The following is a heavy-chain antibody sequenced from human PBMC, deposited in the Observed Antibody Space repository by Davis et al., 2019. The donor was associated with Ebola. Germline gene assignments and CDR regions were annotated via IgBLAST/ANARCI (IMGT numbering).Heavy chain of an antibody. CDR3: TRGRHSEPTYDDY. CDR2: INSDGSST. CDR1: GFTFSSYW. V-gene: IGHV3-74*01. D-gene: IGHD2/OR15-2a*01. J-gene: IGHJ4*02. Sequence: GESLKISCAASGFTFSSYWMHWVRQAPGKGLVWVSRINSDGSSTSYADSVKGRFTISRDNAKNTLYLQKNSLRVEDTAVYYCTRGRHSEPTYDDYWGQGTLVTVSS.